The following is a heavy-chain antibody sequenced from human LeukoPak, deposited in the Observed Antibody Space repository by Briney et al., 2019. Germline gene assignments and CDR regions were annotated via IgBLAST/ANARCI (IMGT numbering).Heavy chain of an antibody. V-gene: IGHV5-51*01. CDR1: GYRFTNYW. Sequence: GGSLQISCQSSGYRFTNYWIGWVRPLPGKGLEWMGIIYPGDTDTRYSPSFQGQVTISADKSISTAYLQWTSLKASDTAMYYCAGGPDVAYWGQGTLVTVSS. CDR3: AGGPDVAY. J-gene: IGHJ4*02. CDR2: IYPGDTDT.